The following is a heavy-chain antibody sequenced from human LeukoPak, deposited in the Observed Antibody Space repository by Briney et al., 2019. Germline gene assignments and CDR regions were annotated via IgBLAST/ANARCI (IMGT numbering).Heavy chain of an antibody. Sequence: SETLSLTCTVSGGSISSYYGSWIRQPAGKGLEWIGRIYTSGSTNYNPSLKSRVPISIDTSKNLFSLKLTSVTAADKAVYYCARDNDHYGMDVWGQGTTVTVSS. CDR2: IYTSGST. CDR1: GGSISSYY. J-gene: IGHJ6*02. D-gene: IGHD1-1*01. V-gene: IGHV4-4*07. CDR3: ARDNDHYGMDV.